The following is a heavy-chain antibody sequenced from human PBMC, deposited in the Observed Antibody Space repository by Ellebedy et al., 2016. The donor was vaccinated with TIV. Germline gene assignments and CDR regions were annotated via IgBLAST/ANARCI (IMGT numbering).Heavy chain of an antibody. D-gene: IGHD1-7*01. CDR1: GYTFTNYD. V-gene: IGHV7-4-1*02. CDR2: INTNTGIP. CDR3: ARDGNYLHYYYHGMDV. J-gene: IGHJ6*02. Sequence: AASVKVSCKASGYTFTNYDINWVRQAPGQGLEWMGWINTNTGIPTYVQGFTGRFVFSLDTSVSTTYLQISSLKAEDTAVYYCARDGNYLHYYYHGMDVWGQGTTVTVSS.